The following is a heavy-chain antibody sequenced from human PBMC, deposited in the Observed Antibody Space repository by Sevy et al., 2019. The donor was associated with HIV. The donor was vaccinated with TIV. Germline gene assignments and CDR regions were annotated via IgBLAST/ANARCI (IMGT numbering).Heavy chain of an antibody. V-gene: IGHV4-39*01. CDR2: IYYSGST. Sequence: SETLSLTCTVSGGSISSSSYYWGWIRQPPGKGLEWIGSIYYSGSTYYNPSLKSRVTISVDTSKNQFSLRLSSVTAAVTAVYYCARPRTTVVTQGYYGMDVCGQGTTVTVSS. D-gene: IGHD4-17*01. CDR1: GGSISSSSYY. CDR3: ARPRTTVVTQGYYGMDV. J-gene: IGHJ6*02.